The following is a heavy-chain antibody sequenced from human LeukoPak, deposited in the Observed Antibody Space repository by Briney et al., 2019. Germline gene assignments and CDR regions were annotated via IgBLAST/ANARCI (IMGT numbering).Heavy chain of an antibody. CDR1: GGSISSGGYY. J-gene: IGHJ2*01. CDR2: LYSVGST. CDR3: ARDSSGDYWYFGL. V-gene: IGHV4-31*03. Sequence: SETLSPTCTVSGGSISSGGYYWSWIRQHPEKGLEWIGYLYSVGSTYYNPSLKSRVTISVDTSKNQVSLKMTSVTAADTAVYYCARDSSGDYWYFGLWGRGTLVTVSS. D-gene: IGHD4-17*01.